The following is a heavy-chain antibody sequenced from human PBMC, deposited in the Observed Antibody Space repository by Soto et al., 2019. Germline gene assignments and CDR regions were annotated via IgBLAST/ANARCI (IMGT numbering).Heavy chain of an antibody. CDR1: GFSLSTSGVG. J-gene: IGHJ4*02. V-gene: IGHV2-5*02. CDR3: AHRQNQGYDFWSGYPSDFDY. D-gene: IGHD3-3*01. Sequence: GPTLVNPTQTLTLTCTFSGFSLSTSGVGVGWIRQPPGKALEWLALIYWDDDKRYSPSLKSRLTITKDTSKNQVVLTMTNMDPVDTATYYCAHRQNQGYDFWSGYPSDFDYWGQGTLVTVSS. CDR2: IYWDDDK.